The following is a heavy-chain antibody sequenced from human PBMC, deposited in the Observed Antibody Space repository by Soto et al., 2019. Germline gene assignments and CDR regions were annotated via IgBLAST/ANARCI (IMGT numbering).Heavy chain of an antibody. V-gene: IGHV3-23*01. CDR2: ISGSGGTT. Sequence: ETLSLTCSVSSGSISSSLYHWGWIRQPPGKGLEWVSAISGSGGTTYYADSVRGRFTISRDNSKNTLSLQMNSLTAEDTAVYFCAKRRGAGGHFDYWGQGALVTVSS. J-gene: IGHJ4*02. D-gene: IGHD2-15*01. CDR1: SGSISSSLY. CDR3: AKRRGAGGHFDY.